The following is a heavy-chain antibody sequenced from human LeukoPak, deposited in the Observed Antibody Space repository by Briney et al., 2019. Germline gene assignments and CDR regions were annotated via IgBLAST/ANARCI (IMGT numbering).Heavy chain of an antibody. Sequence: PSETLSLTCAVYGGSFSGYYWSWIRQPPGKGLEWIGEINHSGSTNYNPSLKSRVTISVDTSKNQFSLKLSSVTAADTAVYYCARVVVLGAYGSGSYYNRRSHFDYWGQGTLVTVSS. CDR2: INHSGST. CDR1: GGSFSGYY. V-gene: IGHV4-34*01. D-gene: IGHD3-10*01. CDR3: ARVVVLGAYGSGSYYNRRSHFDY. J-gene: IGHJ4*02.